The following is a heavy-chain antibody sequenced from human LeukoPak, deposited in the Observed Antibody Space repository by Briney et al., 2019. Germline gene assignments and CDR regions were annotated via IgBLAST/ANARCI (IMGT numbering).Heavy chain of an antibody. CDR1: GGSISSGSYY. J-gene: IGHJ5*02. V-gene: IGHV4-61*02. Sequence: PSETLSLTCTVSGGSISSGSYYWSWIRQPAGKGLEWIGRIYTSGSTNYNPSLKSRVTISVDTSKNQFSLKLSSVTAADTAVYYCARGVGATSVKRFDPWGQGTLVTVPS. CDR3: ARGVGATSVKRFDP. D-gene: IGHD1-26*01. CDR2: IYTSGST.